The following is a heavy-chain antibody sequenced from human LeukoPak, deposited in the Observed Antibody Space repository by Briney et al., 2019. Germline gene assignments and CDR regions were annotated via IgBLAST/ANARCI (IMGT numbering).Heavy chain of an antibody. Sequence: SEMSLTCTVSGVSISSSNSYWGWIRQPPGKGLEWIGSIHYSGNTYYNASLKSQVSISIDTSKNQFSLRLTSVTAADTAVYYCARQTGSGLFILPGGQGTLVTVSS. CDR1: GVSISSSNSY. D-gene: IGHD3/OR15-3a*01. CDR2: IHYSGNT. J-gene: IGHJ4*02. V-gene: IGHV4-39*01. CDR3: ARQTGSGLFILP.